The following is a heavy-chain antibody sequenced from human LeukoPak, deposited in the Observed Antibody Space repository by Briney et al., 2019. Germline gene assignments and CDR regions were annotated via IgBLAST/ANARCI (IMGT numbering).Heavy chain of an antibody. CDR2: IRYDESNK. CDR1: GFTFSSYG. J-gene: IGHJ5*02. Sequence: PGGSLRLSCAASGFTFSSYGMHWVRQAPGKGLEWVAFIRYDESNKYYADSVKGRFTISRDNSKNTLYLQMNSLRAEDTAVYYCAKGHTVTTSLINWFDPWGQGTLVTVSS. CDR3: AKGHTVTTSLINWFDP. D-gene: IGHD4-17*01. V-gene: IGHV3-30*02.